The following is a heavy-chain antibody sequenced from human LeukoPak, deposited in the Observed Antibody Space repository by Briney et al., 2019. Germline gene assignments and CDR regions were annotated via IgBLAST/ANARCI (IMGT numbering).Heavy chain of an antibody. CDR3: AKGGESSSWLFDY. V-gene: IGHV3-23*01. CDR1: GFTFSSYA. CDR2: LSGSGLST. J-gene: IGHJ4*02. D-gene: IGHD6-13*01. Sequence: GGSLRLSCAASGFTFSSYAMSWVRQAPGKGLQWVSALSGSGLSTYYADSVKGRFSISRDNSKNTLYLQMNSLRAEDTAVYYCAKGGESSSWLFDYWGQGTLVPVSS.